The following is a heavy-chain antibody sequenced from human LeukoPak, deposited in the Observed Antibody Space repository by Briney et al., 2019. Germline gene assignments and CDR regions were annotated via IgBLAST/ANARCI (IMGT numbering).Heavy chain of an antibody. J-gene: IGHJ4*02. CDR1: GFTFRNSW. Sequence: PGASPRLSCAASGFTFRNSWMSWVRQSPGKGPALVSGIGGSGGNAYYADSVKGRFAISRDNSKNTLYLQMNSQRAEDTAVYYCAKDRGGAVAGYFDYWGQGTLVTVSS. V-gene: IGHV3-23*01. CDR3: AKDRGGAVAGYFDY. D-gene: IGHD6-19*01. CDR2: IGGSGGNA.